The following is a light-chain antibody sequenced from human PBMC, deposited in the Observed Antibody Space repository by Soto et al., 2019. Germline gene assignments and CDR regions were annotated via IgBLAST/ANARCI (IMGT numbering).Light chain of an antibody. Sequence: SVLTQPPSASGTPGQRVTISCSGSASNIGGNPVNWFQQLPGTAPTLLIYVNDQQPSGVPDRFSGSSSGTSASLAISELQSDDDGDYYCAVWGHRLEARVFGGGTKLTVL. CDR1: ASNIGGNP. V-gene: IGLV1-44*01. CDR2: VND. CDR3: AVWGHRLEARV. J-gene: IGLJ3*02.